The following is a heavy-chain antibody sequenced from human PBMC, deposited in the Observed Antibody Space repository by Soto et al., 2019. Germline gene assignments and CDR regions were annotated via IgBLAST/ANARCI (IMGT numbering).Heavy chain of an antibody. V-gene: IGHV4-4*02. D-gene: IGHD3-10*01. Sequence: QVQLQESGPGLVKPSGTLSLTCVVSGVSISTRHWWSWVRQTPGKGLGWIGEIYHSGATTQRASLRSRVTISGDTPSNQRSLKLKSVAAADTAVYYCARLTADVVVRGVHWFFDLWGRGTLVTVSS. CDR1: GVSISTRHW. CDR3: ARLTADVVVRGVHWFFDL. J-gene: IGHJ2*01. CDR2: IYHSGAT.